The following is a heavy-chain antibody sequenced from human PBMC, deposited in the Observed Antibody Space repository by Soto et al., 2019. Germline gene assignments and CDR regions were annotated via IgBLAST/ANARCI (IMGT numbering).Heavy chain of an antibody. J-gene: IGHJ4*02. CDR2: IMKDGSLT. CDR3: VRNDGWYRLDS. D-gene: IGHD6-19*01. CDR1: GFTFNNYW. Sequence: EVQLVESGGGLVQPGGSLRLSCAASGFTFNNYWMTWVRQAPGQGLEWVANIMKDGSLTEYVDLVKGRFTISRDNVKNSLDLQVDRLRVEDTAIYYGVRNDGWYRLDSWGQGSLVIVSS. V-gene: IGHV3-7*04.